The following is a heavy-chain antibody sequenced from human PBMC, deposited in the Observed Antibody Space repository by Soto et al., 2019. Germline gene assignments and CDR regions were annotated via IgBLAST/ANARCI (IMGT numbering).Heavy chain of an antibody. J-gene: IGHJ3*02. V-gene: IGHV4-39*01. CDR2: IYYSGST. D-gene: IGHD6-6*01. Sequence: PSETLSLTCTVSGGSISSSSYYWGWIRQPPGKGLEWIGSIYYSGSTYYIPSLKSRVTISVDTSKNQFSLKLSSVTAADTAVYYCARHIDMWNSRSSAEFEILCQGTMLTISS. CDR1: GGSISSSSYY. CDR3: ARHIDMWNSRSSAEFEI.